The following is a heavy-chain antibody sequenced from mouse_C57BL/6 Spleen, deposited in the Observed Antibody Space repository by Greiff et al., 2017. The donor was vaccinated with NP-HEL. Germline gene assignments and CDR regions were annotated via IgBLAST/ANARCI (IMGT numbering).Heavy chain of an antibody. V-gene: IGHV1-55*01. CDR2: IYPGSGST. J-gene: IGHJ3*01. CDR1: GYTFTSYW. Sequence: VQLQQPGAELVKPGASVKMSCKASGYTFTSYWITWVKQRPGQGLEWIGDIYPGSGSTNYNEKFKSKATLTVDTSSSTAYMQLSSLTSEDSAVYYCARLIYYDYDEAWFAYWGQGTLVTVSA. D-gene: IGHD2-4*01. CDR3: ARLIYYDYDEAWFAY.